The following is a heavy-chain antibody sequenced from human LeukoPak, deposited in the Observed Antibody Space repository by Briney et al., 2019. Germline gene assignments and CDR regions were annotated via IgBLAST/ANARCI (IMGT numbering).Heavy chain of an antibody. J-gene: IGHJ5*02. CDR1: GFTFSSYS. D-gene: IGHD1-1*01. CDR2: ISSSSSTI. CDR3: ARGAYNWNDVWFDP. V-gene: IGHV3-48*04. Sequence: GGSLRLSCAASGFTFSSYSMNWVRQAPGKGLEWVSYISSSSSTIYYADSVKGRFTISRDNAKNSLYLQMNSLRAEDTAVYYCARGAYNWNDVWFDPWGQGTLVTVSS.